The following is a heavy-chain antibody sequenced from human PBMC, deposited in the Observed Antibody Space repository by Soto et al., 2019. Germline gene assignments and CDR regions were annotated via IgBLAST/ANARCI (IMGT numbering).Heavy chain of an antibody. D-gene: IGHD6-19*01. V-gene: IGHV4-39*01. J-gene: IGHJ1*01. CDR3: ASVYSSGWQEKFEYFQH. CDR2: IYYSGST. CDR1: GGSISSSSYY. Sequence: SETLSLTCTVSGGSISSSSYYWGWIRQPPGKGLEWIGSIYYSGSTYYNPSLKSRVTISVDTSKNQFSLKLSSVTAADTAVYYCASVYSSGWQEKFEYFQHWGQGTLVTVSS.